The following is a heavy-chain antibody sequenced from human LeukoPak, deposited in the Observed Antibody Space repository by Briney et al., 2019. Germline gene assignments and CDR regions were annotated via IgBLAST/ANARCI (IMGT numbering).Heavy chain of an antibody. J-gene: IGHJ4*02. CDR3: ARDIGAGELGYFQYFDF. CDR2: MHPNSSNT. CDR1: GYTFTSYD. D-gene: IGHD3-10*01. Sequence: ASVKVSCKASGYTFTSYDINWVRQATGQGLEGVVWMHPNSSNTGYAQKFKGGVTMTRNTSISTAYMELSSLRSEDTALYYCARDIGAGELGYFQYFDFWGQGTHVTVSS. V-gene: IGHV1-8*01.